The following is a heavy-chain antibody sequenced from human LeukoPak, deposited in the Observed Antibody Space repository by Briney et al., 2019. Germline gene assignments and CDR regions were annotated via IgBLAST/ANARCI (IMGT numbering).Heavy chain of an antibody. CDR1: GFTFSSYW. CDR2: IKQDGSEK. Sequence: GGPLRLSCAASGFTFSSYWMSWVRQAPGKGLEWVANIKQDGSEKYYVDSVKGRFTISRDNAKNSLYLQMNSLRAEDTAVYYCAREKSLVAYYYMDVWGKGTTVTVSS. D-gene: IGHD2-2*01. J-gene: IGHJ6*03. V-gene: IGHV3-7*01. CDR3: AREKSLVAYYYMDV.